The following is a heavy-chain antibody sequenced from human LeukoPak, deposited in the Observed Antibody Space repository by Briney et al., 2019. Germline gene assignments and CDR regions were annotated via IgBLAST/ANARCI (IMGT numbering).Heavy chain of an antibody. CDR3: ARGPGIAAAAFYYMDV. Sequence: SQTLSLTCAISGDIVSSNSAAWNWIRQSPSRGLEWLGRTYYRAKWYNDYAVSVKSRITINPDTSKNQFSLLLNSVTAADTAVYYCARGPGIAAAAFYYMDVWGKGTTVTVSS. V-gene: IGHV6-1*01. CDR1: GDIVSSNSAA. D-gene: IGHD6-13*01. CDR2: TYYRAKWYN. J-gene: IGHJ6*03.